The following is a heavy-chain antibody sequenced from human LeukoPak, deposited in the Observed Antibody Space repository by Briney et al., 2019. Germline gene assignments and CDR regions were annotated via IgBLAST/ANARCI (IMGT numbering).Heavy chain of an antibody. V-gene: IGHV5-51*01. CDR2: IYPGDSDT. D-gene: IGHD2-2*01. Sequence: GESLKISCKGSGYSFTSYWIGWVRPMPGKGLEWMGIIYPGDSDTRYSPSFQGQVTISADKTIITAYLQWSSLKAADTAMYYCASLLRYCSSTSCQGAFDYWGQGTLVTVSS. CDR3: ASLLRYCSSTSCQGAFDY. J-gene: IGHJ4*02. CDR1: GYSFTSYW.